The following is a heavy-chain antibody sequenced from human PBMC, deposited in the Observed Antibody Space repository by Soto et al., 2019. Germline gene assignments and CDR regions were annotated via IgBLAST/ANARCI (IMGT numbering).Heavy chain of an antibody. D-gene: IGHD3-3*01. Sequence: SENLSLTCAGYGGSFSGYYWSWIRQPPGKGLEWIGEINHSGSTNYNPSLKSRVTISVDTSKNQFSLKLSSVTAADTAVYYCARGLKVYDFWSGYARPHNYYGMDVCGQGTTVTVSS. J-gene: IGHJ6*02. CDR3: ARGLKVYDFWSGYARPHNYYGMDV. CDR1: GGSFSGYY. CDR2: INHSGST. V-gene: IGHV4-34*01.